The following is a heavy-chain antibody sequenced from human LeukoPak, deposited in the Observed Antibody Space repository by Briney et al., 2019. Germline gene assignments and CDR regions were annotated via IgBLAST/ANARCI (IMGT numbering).Heavy chain of an antibody. J-gene: IGHJ4*02. D-gene: IGHD3-10*01. CDR2: INHSGST. CDR3: ARGLGLVRGVRFDY. V-gene: IGHV4-34*01. CDR1: GGAFCGYY. Sequence: PSETLSLTCEVYGGAFCGYYWSWIRQPPGKGLEWIGEINHSGSTNYNPSLKSRVTVSVDTSKKQFSLKLSSVTAADTAVYYCARGLGLVRGVRFDYWGQGTLVTVSS.